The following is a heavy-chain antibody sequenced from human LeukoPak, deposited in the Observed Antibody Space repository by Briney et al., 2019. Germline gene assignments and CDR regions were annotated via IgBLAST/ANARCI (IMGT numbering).Heavy chain of an antibody. V-gene: IGHV4-31*03. CDR2: IYYSGST. CDR1: GGSISSGGYY. Sequence: NTSETLSLTCTVSGGSISSGGYYWSWIRQHPGKGLEWIGYIYYSGSTYYNPSLKSRVTISVDTSKNQFSLKLSSVTAADTAVYYCARVSSSWEIIRGFDYWGQGTLVTVSS. D-gene: IGHD6-13*01. J-gene: IGHJ4*02. CDR3: ARVSSSWEIIRGFDY.